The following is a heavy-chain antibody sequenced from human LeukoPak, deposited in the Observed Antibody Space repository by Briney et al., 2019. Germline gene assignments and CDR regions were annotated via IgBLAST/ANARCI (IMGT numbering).Heavy chain of an antibody. CDR3: AKGRIAAAGDFDY. V-gene: IGHV3-23*01. J-gene: IGHJ4*02. CDR2: ISESDGST. D-gene: IGHD6-13*01. CDR1: GXTFSNYA. Sequence: GGSLRLSCAASGXTFSNYAMSWVRQAPGKGLEWVSGISESDGSTYYTDCVKGRFTISRDTSKNTLYLQMNSLRAEDTAVYYCAKGRIAAAGDFDYWGQGTLVAVSS.